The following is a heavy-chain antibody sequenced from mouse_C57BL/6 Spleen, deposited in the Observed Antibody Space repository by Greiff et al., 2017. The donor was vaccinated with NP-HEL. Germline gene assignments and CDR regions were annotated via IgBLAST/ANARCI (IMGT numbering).Heavy chain of an antibody. J-gene: IGHJ2*01. D-gene: IGHD2-4*01. CDR2: ISSGGSYT. Sequence: EVNVVESGGDLVKPGGSLKLSCAASGFTFSSYGMSWVRQTPDKRLEWVATISSGGSYTYYPDSVKGTLTSARDNAKNTLYLQMSSLKSEDTAMYYCARHGYDYDFDYWGQGTTLTVSS. CDR3: ARHGYDYDFDY. CDR1: GFTFSSYG. V-gene: IGHV5-6*01.